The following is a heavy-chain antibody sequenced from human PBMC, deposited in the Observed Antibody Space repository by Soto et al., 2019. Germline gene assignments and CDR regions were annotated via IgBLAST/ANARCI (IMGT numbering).Heavy chain of an antibody. J-gene: IGHJ5*02. V-gene: IGHV4-59*01. CDR2: IYYSGST. D-gene: IGHD3-3*01. Sequence: PSETLSLTCTVSGGSISSYYWSWIRQPQGKGLERIGYIYYSGSTNYNPSLKSQVTISVDTAKNQISLKLSSVTAAATAVYVCAKYTYDFWSGYYGNWLGPGGQGPLV. CDR3: AKYTYDFWSGYYGNWLGP. CDR1: GGSISSYY.